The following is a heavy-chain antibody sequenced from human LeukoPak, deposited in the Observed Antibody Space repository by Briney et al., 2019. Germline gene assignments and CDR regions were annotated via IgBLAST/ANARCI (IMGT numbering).Heavy chain of an antibody. V-gene: IGHV4-30-2*01. CDR2: IYHSGST. J-gene: IGHJ3*02. D-gene: IGHD3-16*01. Sequence: SEALSLTSAVSGGSISSGGNSWSWIRQPPGKGLEWIGYIYHSGSTYYNPSLKSRVTISVDRSKNQFSLKLSSVTAADTAVYYCARELYDYDWGSAPHAFDIWGQGTMVTVSS. CDR3: ARELYDYDWGSAPHAFDI. CDR1: GGSISSGGNS.